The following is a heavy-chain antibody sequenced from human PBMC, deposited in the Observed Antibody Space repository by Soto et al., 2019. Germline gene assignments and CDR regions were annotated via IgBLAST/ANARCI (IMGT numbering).Heavy chain of an antibody. CDR3: ARGFGGVVVPAAPFDY. J-gene: IGHJ4*02. D-gene: IGHD2-2*01. CDR2: IYYSGST. CDR1: GGSISSGGYY. V-gene: IGHV4-31*03. Sequence: QVQLQESGPGLVKPSQTLSLTCTVSGGSISSGGYYWSWIRQHPGKGLEWIGYIYYSGSTYYSPSLKSRVTISVDTSKNQFSLKLSSVTAADTAVYYCARGFGGVVVPAAPFDYWGQGTLVTVSS.